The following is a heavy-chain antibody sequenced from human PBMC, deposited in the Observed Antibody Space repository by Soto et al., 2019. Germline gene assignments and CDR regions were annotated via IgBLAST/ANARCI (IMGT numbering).Heavy chain of an antibody. CDR1: GDSISTSSYY. J-gene: IGHJ1*01. CDR2: IYYSRAT. Sequence: PSETLSLTCDVSGDSISTSSYYWGWIRQPPGKGLEWIASIYYSRATYYNPSLQSRVTISVDTSNNRFSLTLSSLTAADTAVYFCARLAYSGYLQTWGQGSLVTVSS. D-gene: IGHD1-26*01. V-gene: IGHV4-39*02. CDR3: ARLAYSGYLQT.